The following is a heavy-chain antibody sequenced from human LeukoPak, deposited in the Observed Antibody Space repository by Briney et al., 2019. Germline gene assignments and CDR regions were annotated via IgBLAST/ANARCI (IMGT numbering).Heavy chain of an antibody. V-gene: IGHV4-4*07. D-gene: IGHD5-12*01. CDR3: ARDAGGYEGS. J-gene: IGHJ5*02. CDR1: GGSISNYW. CDR2: IYPSGTT. Sequence: SETLSLTCTVSGGSISNYWWSWIRQAAGEGLQWIGRIYPSGTTYYNPSLESRVTLSVDTSKNQFSLKLSSLTAADTAVYYCARDAGGYEGSWGQGTLVTVSS.